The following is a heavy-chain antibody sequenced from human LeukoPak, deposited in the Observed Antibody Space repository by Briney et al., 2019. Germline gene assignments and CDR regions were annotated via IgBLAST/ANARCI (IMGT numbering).Heavy chain of an antibody. J-gene: IGHJ6*03. CDR2: LYHSDSV. CDR3: ARHHDSYYYYYIDV. CDR1: GYSISNGYY. D-gene: IGHD1-14*01. V-gene: IGHV4-38-2*02. Sequence: SSETLSLTCTVSGYSISNGYYWVWIRQPPGKGLEWIGSLYHSDSVYYNTVLKSRVSMSVDTSKNQFSLKLSFVTAADTAVYYCARHHDSYYYYYIDVWGSGTTVTVSS.